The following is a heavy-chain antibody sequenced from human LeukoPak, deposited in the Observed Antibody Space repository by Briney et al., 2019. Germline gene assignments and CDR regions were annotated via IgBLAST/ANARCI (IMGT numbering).Heavy chain of an antibody. V-gene: IGHV4-38-2*02. J-gene: IGHJ4*02. CDR1: VYSISSDYY. D-gene: IGHD2-21*02. CDR2: IYHRGSN. Sequence: SETLSLTCTVSVYSISSDYYWGWIRQPPGKGLEWIGSIYHRGSNYYNPSLKSRVTISVDTSKNQFSLKLTSVTAADTAVYYCARVVNIVTAFFDYWGQGTLVTVSS. CDR3: ARVVNIVTAFFDY.